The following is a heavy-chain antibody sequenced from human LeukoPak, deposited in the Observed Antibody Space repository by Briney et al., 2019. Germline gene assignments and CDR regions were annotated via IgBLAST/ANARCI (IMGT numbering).Heavy chain of an antibody. V-gene: IGHV1-2*02. J-gene: IGHJ4*02. CDR2: ISPNGGDT. CDR3: VRSGYNWGFDY. Sequence: ASVKVSCKASGYTFTAYHMHWVRQAPGQGLEWMGWISPNGGDTGFAQKFQGRVTMTRDTSISTAYLELSRLRSDDTAVYYSVRSGYNWGFDYWGQGTLVTVSS. CDR1: GYTFTAYH. D-gene: IGHD1-1*01.